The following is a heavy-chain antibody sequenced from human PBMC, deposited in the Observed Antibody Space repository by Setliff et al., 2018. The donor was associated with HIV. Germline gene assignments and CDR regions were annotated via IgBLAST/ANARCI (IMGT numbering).Heavy chain of an antibody. V-gene: IGHV3-53*01. Sequence: GGSLRLSCTASGFTFSSYWMSWVRQAPGKGLEWVSVIYGGGTTHYADSVKGRFTISRDNSKNTLYLQMNSLRAEDTAVYYCAKTSNTGYLFCSDYWGQGTLVTVSS. CDR2: IYGGGTT. CDR3: AKTSNTGYLFCSDY. D-gene: IGHD3-9*01. J-gene: IGHJ4*02. CDR1: GFTFSSYW.